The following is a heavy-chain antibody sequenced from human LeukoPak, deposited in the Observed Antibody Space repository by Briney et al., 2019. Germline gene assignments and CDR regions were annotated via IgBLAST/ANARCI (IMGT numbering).Heavy chain of an antibody. CDR2: INDDTP. D-gene: IGHD3-3*01. J-gene: IGHJ5*02. V-gene: IGHV3-23*01. Sequence: PGGSLRLSCTTSGFSLKTYSMSWVRQAPGKGLEWVSAINDDTPYYTDSVKGRFTVSRDNSRDTLYLHLNSLRAEDTAIYYCAKEYDLWHEQGNWFDTWGQGVLVTVSS. CDR3: AKEYDLWHEQGNWFDT. CDR1: GFSLKTYS.